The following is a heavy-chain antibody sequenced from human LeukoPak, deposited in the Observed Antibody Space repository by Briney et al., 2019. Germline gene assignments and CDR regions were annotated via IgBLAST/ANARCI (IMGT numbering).Heavy chain of an antibody. D-gene: IGHD3-3*01. V-gene: IGHV3-13*01. CDR1: GFNFNAYD. Sequence: PGGSLRLSCAASGFNFNAYDMHWVRQVPGKSLEWVAAIGTHGDTYYGDSMKGRFTISRDNAKKSLYLQMNCLRAGGTAVYYCARDRGYDFWSGSFDLWGRGALVTVSS. CDR2: IGTHGDT. CDR3: ARDRGYDFWSGSFDL. J-gene: IGHJ2*01.